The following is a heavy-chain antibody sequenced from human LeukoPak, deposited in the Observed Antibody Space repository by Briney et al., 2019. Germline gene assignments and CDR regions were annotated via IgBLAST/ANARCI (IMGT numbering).Heavy chain of an antibody. CDR1: GGSIGGDH. Sequence: SETLSLTCTISGGSIGGDHWSWLRQAPGKGLEWLGYISYTGSTSYNPSLRNRVTISLHTSENQFSLRLTSVTAADTAVYYCARAVTGTSMVDYWGQGTLVAVSS. CDR3: ARAVTGTSMVDY. CDR2: ISYTGST. V-gene: IGHV4-59*08. D-gene: IGHD6-19*01. J-gene: IGHJ4*02.